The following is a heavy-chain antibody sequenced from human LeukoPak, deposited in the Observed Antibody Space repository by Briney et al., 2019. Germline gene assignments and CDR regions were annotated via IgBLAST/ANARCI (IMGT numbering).Heavy chain of an antibody. D-gene: IGHD6-6*01. CDR3: AKGWSSSSTGWYFDL. CDR2: ISWNSGSI. CDR1: GFTFDDYA. V-gene: IGHV3-9*01. J-gene: IGHJ2*01. Sequence: GGSLRLSCAASGFTFDDYAMHWVRQAPGKGLERVSGISWNSGSIGYADSVKGRFTISRDNAKNSLYLQMNSLRAEDTALYYCAKGWSSSSTGWYFDLWGRGTLVTVSS.